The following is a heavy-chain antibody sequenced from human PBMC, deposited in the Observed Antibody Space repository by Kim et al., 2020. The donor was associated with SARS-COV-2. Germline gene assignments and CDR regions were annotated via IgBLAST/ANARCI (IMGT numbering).Heavy chain of an antibody. D-gene: IGHD2-2*01. V-gene: IGHV3-21*01. J-gene: IGHJ6*02. Sequence: GSVKGRVTNSRCNAKNSRYLQMNSLRAEDTAVYYCARDTPAAPLKDGMDVWGQGTTVTVSS. CDR3: ARDTPAAPLKDGMDV.